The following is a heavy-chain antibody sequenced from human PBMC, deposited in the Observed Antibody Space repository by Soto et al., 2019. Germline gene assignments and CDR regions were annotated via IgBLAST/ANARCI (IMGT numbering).Heavy chain of an antibody. D-gene: IGHD3-3*01. J-gene: IGHJ5*02. V-gene: IGHV3-74*01. CDR1: GFTFSSYW. CDR3: ARDLTTFGVVHETSRNWFDP. CDR2: INSDGSST. Sequence: SLRLSCAASGFTFSSYWMHWVRQAPGKGLVWVSRINSDGSSTSYADSVKGRFTISRDNAKNTLYLQMNSLRAEDTAVYYCARDLTTFGVVHETSRNWFDPWGQGTLVTVSS.